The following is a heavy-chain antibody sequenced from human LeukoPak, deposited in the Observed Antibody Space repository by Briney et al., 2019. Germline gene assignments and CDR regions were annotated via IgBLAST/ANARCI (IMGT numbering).Heavy chain of an antibody. J-gene: IGHJ3*02. D-gene: IGHD3-22*01. CDR2: IYSGGST. Sequence: SGTLSLTCAVSGGSISSSNWWSWVRQPPGKGLEWIGEIYSGGSTNYNPSLKSRVTISVDKSKNQFSLKLSSVTAADTAVYYCARRPPLNYYDSSGYEDSAFDIWGQGTMATLSS. CDR1: GGSISSSNW. CDR3: ARRPPLNYYDSSGYEDSAFDI. V-gene: IGHV4-4*02.